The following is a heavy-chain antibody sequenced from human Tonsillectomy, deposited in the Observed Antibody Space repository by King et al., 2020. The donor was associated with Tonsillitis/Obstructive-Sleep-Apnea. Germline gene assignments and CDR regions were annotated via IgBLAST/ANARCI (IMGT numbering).Heavy chain of an antibody. V-gene: IGHV4-34*01. CDR2: INHSGST. Sequence: VQLQQWGAGLLKPSETLSLPCAVYGGSFSGYYWSWIRQPPGKGLEWIGEINHSGSTNYNPSLKSRVTISVDTSKNQFSLKLSSVTAADTAVYYCARGQEEKSGYDSWFDPWGQGTLVTVSS. D-gene: IGHD5-12*01. CDR3: ARGQEEKSGYDSWFDP. CDR1: GGSFSGYY. J-gene: IGHJ5*02.